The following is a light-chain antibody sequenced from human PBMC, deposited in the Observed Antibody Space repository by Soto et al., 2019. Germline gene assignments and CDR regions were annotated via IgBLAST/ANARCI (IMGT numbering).Light chain of an antibody. CDR3: QQYNDWPRT. J-gene: IGKJ1*01. CDR1: QSVGSN. Sequence: ETVMTQSPATLSVSPGDRSTLSCRSSQSVGSNLAWYHQKPGQAPRILFYGASSRVTGVPIRISGRGSGTEFTLTISSLQSEDFGVYYCQQYNDWPRTFGQGTKVDIK. V-gene: IGKV3-15*01. CDR2: GAS.